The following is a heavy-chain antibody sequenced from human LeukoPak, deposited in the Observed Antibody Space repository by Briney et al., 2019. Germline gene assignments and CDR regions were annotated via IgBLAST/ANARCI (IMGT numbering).Heavy chain of an antibody. CDR2: IYYSGST. V-gene: IGHV4-31*03. J-gene: IGHJ4*02. Sequence: SESLSLTCTVSGGSISSGGYYWSWIRQHPGKGLEWIGYIYYSGSTYYNPSLKSRVTISVDTSKNQFSLKLSSVTAADTAVYYCARGLSWGIVNYWGQGTLVTVSS. D-gene: IGHD3-16*01. CDR3: ARGLSWGIVNY. CDR1: GGSISSGGYY.